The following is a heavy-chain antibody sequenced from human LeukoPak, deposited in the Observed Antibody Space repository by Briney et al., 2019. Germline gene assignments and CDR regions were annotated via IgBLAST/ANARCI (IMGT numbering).Heavy chain of an antibody. CDR3: SRGGCSSTSCKPGY. CDR2: ISSSSTYI. D-gene: IGHD2-2*01. V-gene: IGHV3-21*06. Sequence: GGSLRLSRAASGFTFSNYNMNWVRQAPGKGLEWVSSISSSSTYIYYADSVKGRFTISRDNAKYSLYLQMNSLRAEDTAVYYCSRGGCSSTSCKPGYWGQGTLVTVSS. CDR1: GFTFSNYN. J-gene: IGHJ4*02.